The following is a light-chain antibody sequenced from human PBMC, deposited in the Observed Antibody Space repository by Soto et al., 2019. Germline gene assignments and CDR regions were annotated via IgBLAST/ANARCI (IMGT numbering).Light chain of an antibody. Sequence: SLLTQPPPLTSAPGQKVTLSSNRSSPHIGNSFVSWYQQFPGTAPKVLIYGNDKRPSGISDRFSASTSATSATLVITGLLTGDEADYYCGAWDSSLSAQYVFGTGTRSPS. CDR2: GND. CDR3: GAWDSSLSAQYV. V-gene: IGLV1-51*01. J-gene: IGLJ1*01. CDR1: SPHIGNSF.